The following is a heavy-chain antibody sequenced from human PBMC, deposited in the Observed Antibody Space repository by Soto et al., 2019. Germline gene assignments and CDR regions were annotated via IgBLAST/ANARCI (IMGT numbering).Heavy chain of an antibody. J-gene: IGHJ5*02. CDR2: ASPDGTST. CDR1: GFTCSSFW. V-gene: IGHV3-74*01. CDR3: TRHGPGDYFLFDP. Sequence: GGPLRLSCAAAGFTCSSFWMHWVRQAPGKGLEWVSRASPDGTSTSYADSVKGRFTITRDNAKNTLYMQMNSLRAEDTAVYYCTRHGPGDYFLFDPWGQGTLVTVSS. D-gene: IGHD4-17*01.